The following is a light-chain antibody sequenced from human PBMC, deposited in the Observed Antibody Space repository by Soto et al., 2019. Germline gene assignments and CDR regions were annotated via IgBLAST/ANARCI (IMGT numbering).Light chain of an antibody. CDR1: QSVSSSY. CDR2: GAS. V-gene: IGKV3-20*01. J-gene: IGKJ1*01. Sequence: EIVVTQSPGTLSLSPGERATLSCRASQSVSSSYLAWYQQKPGQAPRLLIYGASSRATGIPDRFSGSGSGTDFTLTISRLEPEDFEVYYCQQHGSSLLTFGQGTKVEIK. CDR3: QQHGSSLLT.